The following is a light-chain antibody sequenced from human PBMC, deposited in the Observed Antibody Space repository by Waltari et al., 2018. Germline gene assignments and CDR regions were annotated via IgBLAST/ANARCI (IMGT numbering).Light chain of an antibody. V-gene: IGKV1-5*03. Sequence: DIQMTQSPSTLSASVGDRVTITGRASRSISTGVALYKKKPGKAPKLLISKASRLESGVPSRFSGSGSGTDFTLTSSSLQPEDFATYYCQQYNSYWWTFGQGTKVEIK. CDR1: RSISTG. J-gene: IGKJ1*01. CDR2: KAS. CDR3: QQYNSYWWT.